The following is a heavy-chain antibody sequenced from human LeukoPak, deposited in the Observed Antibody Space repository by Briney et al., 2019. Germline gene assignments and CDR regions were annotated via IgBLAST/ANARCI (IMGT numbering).Heavy chain of an antibody. Sequence: GGSLRLSCAASGFTFSSYAMSWVRQAPGKGLEWVSAISGSGGNTYYADSVKGRFTISRDNSKNTLYLQMNSLRAEDTAVYYCATMVRGAARNFDYLRQGTLLTVSS. J-gene: IGHJ4*02. V-gene: IGHV3-23*01. D-gene: IGHD2-21*01. CDR3: ATMVRGAARNFDY. CDR1: GFTFSSYA. CDR2: ISGSGGNT.